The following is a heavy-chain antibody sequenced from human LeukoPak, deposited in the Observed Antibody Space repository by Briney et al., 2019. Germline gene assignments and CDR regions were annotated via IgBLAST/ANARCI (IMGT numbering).Heavy chain of an antibody. CDR2: ISYDGSNK. CDR3: ARGRVAVAKHYYYYYGMDV. Sequence: PGRSLRLSCAASGFTFSSYAMHWVRQAPGKGLEWVAVISYDGSNKNYADSVKGRFTISRDNSKNTLYLQMNSLRAEDTAVYYCARGRVAVAKHYYYYYGMDVWGKGTTVTVSS. D-gene: IGHD6-19*01. V-gene: IGHV3-30*04. CDR1: GFTFSSYA. J-gene: IGHJ6*04.